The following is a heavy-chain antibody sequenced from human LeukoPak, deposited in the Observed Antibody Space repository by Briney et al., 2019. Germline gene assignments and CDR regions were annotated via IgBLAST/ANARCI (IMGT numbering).Heavy chain of an antibody. Sequence: PGRSLRLSCAASGFTFSSYGMHWVRQAPGKGLEWVAVIWYDGSNKYYADSVKGRFTISRDNSKNTLYLQMNSLRAEDTALYYCARLMTTVTTDAFDIWGQGTMVTVSS. CDR1: GFTFSSYG. V-gene: IGHV3-33*01. J-gene: IGHJ3*02. CDR3: ARLMTTVTTDAFDI. D-gene: IGHD4-17*01. CDR2: IWYDGSNK.